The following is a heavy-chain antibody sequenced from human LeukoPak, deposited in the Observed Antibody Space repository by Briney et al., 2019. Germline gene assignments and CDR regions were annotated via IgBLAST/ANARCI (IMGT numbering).Heavy chain of an antibody. V-gene: IGHV3-23*01. D-gene: IGHD6-19*01. CDR2: MSGSGSST. Sequence: GGSLRLSCAASGFTFKTYAMNWVRQVPGKGPEWVSRMSGSGSSTDYADSVKGRFTISRDNSKNTLYLQMNSLRAEDTALYYCAKDAQGLVRGGIYFDFWGQGSLVTVSS. J-gene: IGHJ4*02. CDR1: GFTFKTYA. CDR3: AKDAQGLVRGGIYFDF.